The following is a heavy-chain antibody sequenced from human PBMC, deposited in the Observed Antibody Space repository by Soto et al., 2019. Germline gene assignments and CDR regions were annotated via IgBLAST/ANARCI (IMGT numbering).Heavy chain of an antibody. CDR3: AKDLSRWPHYAFDS. D-gene: IGHD4-17*01. CDR2: ISSNGDTA. CDR1: GFTFSNYG. V-gene: IGHV3-23*01. Sequence: PGGSLRLSCAASGFTFSNYGMNWVRQAPGKGPEWVSGISSNGDTANYAASVNGRFTISRDNSKNALYMQMNGLRPEDTAVYYCAKDLSRWPHYAFDSWGQGTLVTVSS. J-gene: IGHJ5*01.